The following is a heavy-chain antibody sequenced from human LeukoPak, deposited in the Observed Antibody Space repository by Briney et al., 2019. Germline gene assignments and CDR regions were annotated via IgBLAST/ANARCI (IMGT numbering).Heavy chain of an antibody. CDR1: GYSFTSYW. J-gene: IGHJ1*01. V-gene: IGHV5-51*01. D-gene: IGHD3-22*01. CDR3: ARPLVSITMIVVVITTSPGNEAEYFQH. Sequence: GESLKISRKGSGYSFTSYWIDWVRQMPGKGLEWMGINYPGDSDTRYSPSFQGQVTISADKSISTAYLQWSSLKASDTAMYYCARPLVSITMIVVVITTSPGNEAEYFQHWGQGTLVTVSS. CDR2: NYPGDSDT.